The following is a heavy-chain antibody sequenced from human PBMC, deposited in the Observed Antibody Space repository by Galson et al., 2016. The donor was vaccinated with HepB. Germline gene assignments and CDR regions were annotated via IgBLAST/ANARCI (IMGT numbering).Heavy chain of an antibody. Sequence: LRLSCAASGFTFSSYGMHWVRQAPGKGLEWVAFISYDGSNKKYADSVKGRFTISRDNSKKTLYLQMNSLRAEDTAVYYCAKDGRIYCSSASCHDHFHYWGQGTLVTVSS. CDR2: ISYDGSNK. V-gene: IGHV3-30*18. CDR3: AKDGRIYCSSASCHDHFHY. CDR1: GFTFSSYG. D-gene: IGHD2-2*01. J-gene: IGHJ4*02.